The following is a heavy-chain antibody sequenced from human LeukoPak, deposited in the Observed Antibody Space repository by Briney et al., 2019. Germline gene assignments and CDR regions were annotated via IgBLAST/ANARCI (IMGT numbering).Heavy chain of an antibody. D-gene: IGHD2-2*01. CDR2: ISSSGSSI. Sequence: GGSLRLSCAASGFTFDAHGMSWVRQAPGKGLEWVSTISSSGSSIFYAASVKGRFTISRDNARNSLYLQMNSLRAEDTAVYYCGSLDSREDSTSRWGPLDIWGQGTMVTVSS. V-gene: IGHV3-21*01. CDR3: GSLDSREDSTSRWGPLDI. J-gene: IGHJ3*02. CDR1: GFTFDAHG.